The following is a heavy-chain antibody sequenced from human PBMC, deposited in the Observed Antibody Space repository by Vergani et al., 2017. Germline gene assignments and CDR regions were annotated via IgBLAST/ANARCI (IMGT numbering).Heavy chain of an antibody. CDR1: GYTFTSYY. V-gene: IGHV1-46*01. CDR2: INPSGGST. CDR3: ARGLELAAAGRVL. D-gene: IGHD6-13*01. Sequence: QVQLVQSGAEVKKPGASVKASCKASGYTFTSYYMHWVRQAPGQGLEWMGIINPSGGSTSYAQKCRGRVTMTRETSTSTVYMELSSLRSEDTAVYYCARGLELAAAGRVLWGQGTMVTVSS. J-gene: IGHJ3*01.